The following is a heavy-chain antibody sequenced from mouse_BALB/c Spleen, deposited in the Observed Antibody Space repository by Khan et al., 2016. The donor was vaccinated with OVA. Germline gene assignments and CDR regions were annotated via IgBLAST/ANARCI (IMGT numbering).Heavy chain of an antibody. Sequence: EVQLQESGPGLVKPSQSLSLTCPVTGHSITSDYAWNWIRQFPGNKLEWMGYISYSGSTSYNPSLKSRISITRDTSKNQFFLQLNSVTTEDTATYYCARSGDSYYWAMDYWGQGTSVTVSS. CDR3: ARSGDSYYWAMDY. CDR2: ISYSGST. J-gene: IGHJ4*01. V-gene: IGHV3-2*02. D-gene: IGHD2-12*01. CDR1: GHSITSDYA.